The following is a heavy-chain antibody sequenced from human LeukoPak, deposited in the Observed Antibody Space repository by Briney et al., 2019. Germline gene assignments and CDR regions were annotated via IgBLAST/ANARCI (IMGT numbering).Heavy chain of an antibody. Sequence: GGSLRLSCAASGFTFSTYDMHWVRQSPGKGLEWVAVISYDGSDKYYADSVKGRFTISRDNSKNTLYLQMNSLRAEDTAVYYCARDFGVSLMVVVGLIDYWGQGTLVTVSS. CDR1: GFTFSTYD. CDR2: ISYDGSDK. V-gene: IGHV3-30*04. J-gene: IGHJ4*02. D-gene: IGHD2-21*01. CDR3: ARDFGVSLMVVVGLIDY.